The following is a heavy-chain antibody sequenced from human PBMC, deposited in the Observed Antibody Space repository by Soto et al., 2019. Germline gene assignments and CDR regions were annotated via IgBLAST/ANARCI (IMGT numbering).Heavy chain of an antibody. V-gene: IGHV4-39*01. Sequence: SETLSLTCSVSGGSISSPSYYWGRIRQPPGKTLEWIGSIYYSGNTYYNPSLKIRVTIFVDTSRNQFSLKVNSVTAADTAVYFCASLPGITTFRRDYWGQGTLVTVSS. CDR2: IYYSGNT. CDR3: ASLPGITTFRRDY. CDR1: GGSISSPSYY. D-gene: IGHD1-1*01. J-gene: IGHJ4*02.